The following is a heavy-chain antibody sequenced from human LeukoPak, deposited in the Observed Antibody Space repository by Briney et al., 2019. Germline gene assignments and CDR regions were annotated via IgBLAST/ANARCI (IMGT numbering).Heavy chain of an antibody. Sequence: SVKVSCKASGGTFSSYAISWVRQAPGQGLEWMGRIIPILGIANYAQKFQGRVTITADKSTSTAYMELSSLRSEDTAVYYCARNDILDAFDIWGQGTMVTVSS. CDR3: ARNDILDAFDI. V-gene: IGHV1-69*04. CDR1: GGTFSSYA. CDR2: IIPILGIA. D-gene: IGHD3-9*01. J-gene: IGHJ3*02.